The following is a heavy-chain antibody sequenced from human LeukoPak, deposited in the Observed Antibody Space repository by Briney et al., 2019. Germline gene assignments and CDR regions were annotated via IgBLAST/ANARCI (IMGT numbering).Heavy chain of an antibody. D-gene: IGHD2-2*01. CDR3: AIGGGIVVGPEVVFDY. J-gene: IGHJ4*02. V-gene: IGHV3-11*01. CDR2: ISSSGSTI. Sequence: GGSLRLSCAASGFAFSDYYMSWIRQAPGKGLEWVSYISSSGSTIYYADSVKGRFTISRDNAKNSLYLQMNSLRAEDTAVYYCAIGGGIVVGPEVVFDYWGQGTLVTVSS. CDR1: GFAFSDYY.